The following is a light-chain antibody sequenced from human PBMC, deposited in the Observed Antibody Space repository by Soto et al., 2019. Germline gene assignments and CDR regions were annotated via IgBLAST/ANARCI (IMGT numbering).Light chain of an antibody. J-gene: IGLJ1*01. Sequence: QSVLTQPPSASGTPGQGVTISCSGSTSNIGSNYAYWYQQLPGTAPKLLIYRNNQRPSGVPDRFSGSTSGTSASLAISGLRSDDEADYFCATWDDSLNGFYVFGTGTKVTVL. CDR1: TSNIGSNY. V-gene: IGLV1-47*01. CDR2: RNN. CDR3: ATWDDSLNGFYV.